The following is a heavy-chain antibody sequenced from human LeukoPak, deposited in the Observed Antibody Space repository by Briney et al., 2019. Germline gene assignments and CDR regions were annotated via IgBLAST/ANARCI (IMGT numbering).Heavy chain of an antibody. CDR1: GFTFSSYA. Sequence: GGSLRLSCAASGFTFSSYALHWVRQAPGKGLEWVAFIWSDGTYRYYADSVKGRLTISRDNSKNTLYLQMNSLGAEDTAVYYCAKSGTYYYNYYYYMDVWGKGTTVTVSS. CDR3: AKSGTYYYNYYYYMDV. CDR2: IWSDGTYR. D-gene: IGHD3-22*01. V-gene: IGHV3-30*02. J-gene: IGHJ6*03.